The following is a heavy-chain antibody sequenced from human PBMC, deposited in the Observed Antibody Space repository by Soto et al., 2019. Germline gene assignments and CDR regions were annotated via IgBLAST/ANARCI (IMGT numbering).Heavy chain of an antibody. V-gene: IGHV3-23*01. CDR3: AKDLPNYDFWSGYYPIPLDAFDI. J-gene: IGHJ3*02. Sequence: GGSLRLSCAASGFTFSSYAMSWVRQAPGKGLEWVSAISGSVGSTYYADSVKGRFTISRDNSKNTLYLQMNSLRAEDTAVYYCAKDLPNYDFWSGYYPIPLDAFDIWGQGTMVTVS. CDR2: ISGSVGST. CDR1: GFTFSSYA. D-gene: IGHD3-3*01.